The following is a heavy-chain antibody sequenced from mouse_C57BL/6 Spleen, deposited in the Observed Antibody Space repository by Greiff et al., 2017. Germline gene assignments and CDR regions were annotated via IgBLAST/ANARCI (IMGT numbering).Heavy chain of an antibody. CDR2: IHPNSGST. V-gene: IGHV1-64*01. CDR1: GYTFTSYW. J-gene: IGHJ3*01. D-gene: IGHD2-4*01. CDR3: AKREIYYDYDWFAY. Sequence: QVQLQQPGAELVKPGASVKLSCKASGYTFTSYWMHWVKQRPGQGLEWIGMIHPNSGSTNYNEKFKSKATLTVDKSSSTAYMQLSSLTSEDSAVYYCAKREIYYDYDWFAYWGQGTLGTVSA.